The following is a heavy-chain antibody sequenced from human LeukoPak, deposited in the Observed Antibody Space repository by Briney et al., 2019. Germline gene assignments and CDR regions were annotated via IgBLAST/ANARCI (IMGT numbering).Heavy chain of an antibody. CDR1: GGTFSSYA. D-gene: IGHD6-13*01. V-gene: IGHV1-69*05. Sequence: ASVKVSCKASGGTFSSYAISWVRQAPGQGLERMGRIIPIFGTANYAQKSQGRVTITTDEFTSTAYMGLRTLRSECTALYFCSGGIAAAGTDYWGQGTLVSVCS. J-gene: IGHJ4*02. CDR2: IIPIFGTA. CDR3: SGGIAAAGTDY.